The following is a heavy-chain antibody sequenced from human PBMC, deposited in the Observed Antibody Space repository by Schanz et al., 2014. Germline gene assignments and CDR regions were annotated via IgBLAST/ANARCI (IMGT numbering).Heavy chain of an antibody. J-gene: IGHJ3*02. D-gene: IGHD2-8*01. Sequence: EVQLVESGGGLVKPGGSLRLSCAASGIDFSSYSMNWVRQAPGKGLEWVSTISTSSGYIYYADSVNGRFTISRDNAKNSLFLQMNSLRADDTAVYYCARDMLRRYGALEIWGRGTMVTVSS. CDR2: ISTSSGYI. CDR1: GIDFSSYS. CDR3: ARDMLRRYGALEI. V-gene: IGHV3-21*06.